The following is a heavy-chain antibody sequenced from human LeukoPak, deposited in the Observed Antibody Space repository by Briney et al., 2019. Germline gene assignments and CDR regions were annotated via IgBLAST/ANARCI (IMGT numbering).Heavy chain of an antibody. D-gene: IGHD4-17*01. CDR2: IYTSGST. CDR1: GGSISPYY. J-gene: IGHJ1*01. Sequence: PSETLSLTCTVSGGSISPYYWSWIRQPPGKGLEWIGYIYTSGSTDYNPSLKSRVSTSVDYNPSLKSRVTISVDTSKNQFSLKLSSVTAADTAVYYCARHGDYGDYEYFQHWGQGTLVTVSS. V-gene: IGHV4-4*09. CDR3: ARHGDYGDYEYFQH.